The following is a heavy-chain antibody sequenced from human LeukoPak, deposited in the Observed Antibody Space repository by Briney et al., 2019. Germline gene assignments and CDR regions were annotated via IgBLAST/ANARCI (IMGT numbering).Heavy chain of an antibody. CDR2: INHSGST. V-gene: IGHV4-34*01. CDR1: GGSFSGYY. Sequence: SETLSLTCAVSGGSFSGYYWSWIRQPPGKGLEWIGEINHSGSTNYNPSLKSRVTISVDTSKNQFSLKLSPVTAADTAVYYCARVVIHAFDIWGQGTMVTVSS. CDR3: ARVVIHAFDI. D-gene: IGHD3-22*01. J-gene: IGHJ3*02.